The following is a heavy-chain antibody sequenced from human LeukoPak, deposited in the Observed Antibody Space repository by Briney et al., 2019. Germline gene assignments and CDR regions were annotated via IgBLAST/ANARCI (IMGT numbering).Heavy chain of an antibody. D-gene: IGHD2-21*02. CDR2: ISSSGSTI. J-gene: IGHJ6*03. V-gene: IGHV3-48*04. CDR1: GFTFRSYW. Sequence: QAGGSLRLSCAASGFTFRSYWMSWLRQAPGKGLEWVSYISSSGSTIYYADSVKGRFTISRDNAKNSLYLQMNSLRAEDTAVYYCARDKAEYCGGDCYPYYYYYMDVWGKGTTVTVSS. CDR3: ARDKAEYCGGDCYPYYYYYMDV.